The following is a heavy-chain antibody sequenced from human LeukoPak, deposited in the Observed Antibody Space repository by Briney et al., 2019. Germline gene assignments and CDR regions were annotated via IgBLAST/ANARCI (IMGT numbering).Heavy chain of an antibody. J-gene: IGHJ6*03. Sequence: PGGSLRLSCAASGFTFSSYSMNWVRQAPGQGLEWVSYISSSSSTIYYADSVKGRFTISRDNAKNSLYLQMNSLRAEDTAVYYCARDEDGDPLYYYYYMDVWGKGTTVTVSS. CDR1: GFTFSSYS. CDR3: ARDEDGDPLYYYYYMDV. V-gene: IGHV3-48*01. D-gene: IGHD4-17*01. CDR2: ISSSSSTI.